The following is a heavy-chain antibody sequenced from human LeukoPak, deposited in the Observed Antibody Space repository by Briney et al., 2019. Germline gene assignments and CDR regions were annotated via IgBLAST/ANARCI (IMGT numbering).Heavy chain of an antibody. D-gene: IGHD4-4*01. CDR3: AKSSEKQSGYSNYDY. V-gene: IGHV3-23*01. J-gene: IGHJ4*02. Sequence: GGPLRLSCAASGFTFSSYAMSWVRQAPGKGLEWVSAISGSGGSTYYADSVKGRFTISRDNSKNTLYLQMNSLRAEDTAVYYCAKSSEKQSGYSNYDYWGQGTLVTVSS. CDR2: ISGSGGST. CDR1: GFTFSSYA.